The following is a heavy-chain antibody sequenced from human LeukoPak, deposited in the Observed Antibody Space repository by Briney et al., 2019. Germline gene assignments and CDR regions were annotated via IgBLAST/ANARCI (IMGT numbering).Heavy chain of an antibody. V-gene: IGHV4-34*01. J-gene: IGHJ4*02. CDR3: ACTYYQPGGRPASFDY. CDR1: GGSFSGYY. D-gene: IGHD3-10*01. CDR2: INHSGST. Sequence: PSETLSLTCAVYGGSFSGYYWSWIRQPPGKGLEWIGEINHSGSTNYNPFLKSRVTISVDTSKNQFSLKLSSVTAADTAVYYCACTYYQPGGRPASFDYWGQGTLVTVSS.